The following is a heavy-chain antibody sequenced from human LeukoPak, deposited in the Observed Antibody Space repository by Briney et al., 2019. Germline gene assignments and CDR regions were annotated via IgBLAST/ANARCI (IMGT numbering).Heavy chain of an antibody. CDR1: GYRFTSYW. CDR2: IYPDDSDA. CDR3: ARQPAAGSGGYYYYMDV. V-gene: IGHV5-51*01. D-gene: IGHD3-10*01. Sequence: GESLKISCKGSGYRFTSYWIAWVRQMPGKGMEWMGIIYPDDSDARYSPSFQGQVTISVDKSISTAYLQWNSLKASDTAMYYCARQPAAGSGGYYYYMDVWGKGTTVTVSS. J-gene: IGHJ6*03.